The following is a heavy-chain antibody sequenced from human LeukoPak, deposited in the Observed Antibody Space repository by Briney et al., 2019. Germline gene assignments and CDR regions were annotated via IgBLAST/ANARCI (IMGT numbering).Heavy chain of an antibody. Sequence: GGSLRLSCAASGFTFTSYAMRWVRQAPGKGLEWVAAIGSGDTGETIYAESVKGRFTISRDDSKNTLYLQMSALRGEDTALYYCAKNFGSGRGVPCGMDVWGQGTTVTVSS. D-gene: IGHD3-10*01. J-gene: IGHJ6*02. CDR2: IGSGDTGET. V-gene: IGHV3-23*01. CDR1: GFTFTSYA. CDR3: AKNFGSGRGVPCGMDV.